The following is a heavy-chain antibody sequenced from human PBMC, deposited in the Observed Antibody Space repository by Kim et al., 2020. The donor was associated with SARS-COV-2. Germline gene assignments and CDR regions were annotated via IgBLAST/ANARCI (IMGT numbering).Heavy chain of an antibody. CDR3: ARGLNWFDP. V-gene: IGHV1-8*01. Sequence: NTGYAQKSQGRVTMTRNTSISTAYMELSSLRSEDTAVYYCARGLNWFDPWGQGTLVTVSS. J-gene: IGHJ5*02. CDR2: NT.